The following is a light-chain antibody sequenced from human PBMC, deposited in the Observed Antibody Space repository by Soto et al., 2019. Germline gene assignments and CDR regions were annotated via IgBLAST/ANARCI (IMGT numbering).Light chain of an antibody. V-gene: IGLV3-1*01. CDR1: KLGDKY. Sequence: SYELTQPPSVSVSPGQTARITCSGDKLGDKYACWHQHKPGLSPVLVIYEDNNRPSGIPERFSGSNSGNTATLTISGTQSMDEADYYCQAWDSSTVFFGGGTKLT. CDR2: EDN. CDR3: QAWDSSTVF. J-gene: IGLJ2*01.